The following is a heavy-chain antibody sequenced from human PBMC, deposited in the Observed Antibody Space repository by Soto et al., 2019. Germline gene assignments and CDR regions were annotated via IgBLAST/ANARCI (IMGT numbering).Heavy chain of an antibody. J-gene: IGHJ3*02. Sequence: PSETLSLTCAVYGGRFSCYYWSWIRQPPGKGLEWIGEINHSGSTNYNPSLKSRVTISVDTSKNQFSLKLSSATAADTAVYYCARDCGGACPDSDAFDIWRQGTMVTVPS. CDR2: INHSGST. D-gene: IGHD2-21*02. V-gene: IGHV4-34*01. CDR1: GGRFSCYY. CDR3: ARDCGGACPDSDAFDI.